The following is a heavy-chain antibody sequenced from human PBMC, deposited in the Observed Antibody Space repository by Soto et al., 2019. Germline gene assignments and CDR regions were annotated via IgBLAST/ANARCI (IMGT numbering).Heavy chain of an antibody. D-gene: IGHD3-10*02. J-gene: IGHJ6*02. CDR1: GFTFSSYD. CDR3: ARAVVRGVMGVYYYYYGMDV. Sequence: GGSLRLSCAASGFTFSSYDMHWVRQATGKGLEWVSAIGTAGDTYYPGSVKGRFTISRENAKNSLFFQMNSLRAEDTAVYYCARAVVRGVMGVYYYYYGMDVWGQGTTVTVSS. CDR2: IGTAGDT. V-gene: IGHV3-13*01.